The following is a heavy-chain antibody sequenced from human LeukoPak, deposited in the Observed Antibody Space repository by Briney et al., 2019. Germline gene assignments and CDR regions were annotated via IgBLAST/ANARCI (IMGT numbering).Heavy chain of an antibody. CDR2: IYSGGST. J-gene: IGHJ6*02. CDR3: ARDLSMAPLESTYYYYGMDV. Sequence: QAGGSLRLPCAASGFTVSSNYMSWVRQAPGKGLEWVSVIYSGGSTYYADSVKGRFTISRDNSKNTLYLQMNSLRAEDTAVYYCARDLSMAPLESTYYYYGMDVWGQGTTVTVSS. D-gene: IGHD5/OR15-5a*01. V-gene: IGHV3-53*01. CDR1: GFTVSSNY.